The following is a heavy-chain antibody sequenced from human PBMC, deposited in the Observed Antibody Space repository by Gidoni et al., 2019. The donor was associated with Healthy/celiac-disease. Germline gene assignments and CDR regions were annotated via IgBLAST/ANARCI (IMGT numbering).Heavy chain of an antibody. J-gene: IGHJ5*02. Sequence: QVQLVQSGAEEKKLGGQAKVSCKPLGYTSTGYYMHCVRQPPGQGLEWMGWINPNSGGTTYEHKFQGRVTMPRDTYISTAYMGLSRLRSDDTSVYYCARGKGNRRAYNWFDPWGQETLVTVSS. V-gene: IGHV1-2*07. CDR3: ARGKGNRRAYNWFDP. CDR1: GYTSTGYY. CDR2: INPNSGGT.